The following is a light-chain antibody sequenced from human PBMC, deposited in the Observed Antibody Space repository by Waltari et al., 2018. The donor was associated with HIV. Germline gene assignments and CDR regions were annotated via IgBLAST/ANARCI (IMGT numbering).Light chain of an antibody. J-gene: IGLJ3*02. V-gene: IGLV6-57*03. CDR2: GDN. CDR1: SGSIASTY. Sequence: NFMLTQPHSVSESPGKTVTVSCTRSSGSIASTYVQWYQQRPGSAPTTVIYGDNQRPSGVPDRFSGSIDSSSNSASLTISGLKTEDEADYYCQSYDSSNHAVFGGGTKLTVL. CDR3: QSYDSSNHAV.